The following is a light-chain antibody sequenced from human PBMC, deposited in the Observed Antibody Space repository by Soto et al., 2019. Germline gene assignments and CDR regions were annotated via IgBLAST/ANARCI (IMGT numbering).Light chain of an antibody. CDR1: QSIATSQ. Sequence: EIVWTQSPSTLSLSPLERATLFCRASQSIATSQLAWYQQKPGQAPRLLIGASTRATGIPDRFSDSGSGTDFTLTISRLGPEDFAVYYCQQFAASPRTSGQGTKV. CDR3: QQFAASPRT. CDR2: GAS. V-gene: IGKV3-20*01. J-gene: IGKJ1*01.